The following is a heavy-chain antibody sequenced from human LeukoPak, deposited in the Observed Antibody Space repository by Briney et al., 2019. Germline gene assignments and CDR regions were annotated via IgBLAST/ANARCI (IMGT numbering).Heavy chain of an antibody. V-gene: IGHV3-48*03. D-gene: IGHD3-22*01. Sequence: PGGSLRLSCAASGFTFSSYEMNWVRQAPGKGLEWVSYISSSGSTIYYADSVKGRFTISRDNAKNSLYLQMNSLRAEDTAVYYCARAPYYYDSSGYPGDYWGQGTLVTVSS. CDR3: ARAPYYYDSSGYPGDY. J-gene: IGHJ4*02. CDR1: GFTFSSYE. CDR2: ISSSGSTI.